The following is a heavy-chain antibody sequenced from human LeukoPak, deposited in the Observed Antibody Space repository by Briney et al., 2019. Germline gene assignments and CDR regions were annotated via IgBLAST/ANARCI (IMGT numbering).Heavy chain of an antibody. D-gene: IGHD2-2*01. J-gene: IGHJ3*02. Sequence: PSETLSLTCTVSDGSISSHYWSWIRQPPGKGLEWIGYIYYSGSTNYNPSLKSRVTISVDTSKNQFSLKLSSVTAADTAVYYCARGGGRYCSSTSCPDAFDIWGQGTMVTVSS. V-gene: IGHV4-59*11. CDR2: IYYSGST. CDR1: DGSISSHY. CDR3: ARGGGRYCSSTSCPDAFDI.